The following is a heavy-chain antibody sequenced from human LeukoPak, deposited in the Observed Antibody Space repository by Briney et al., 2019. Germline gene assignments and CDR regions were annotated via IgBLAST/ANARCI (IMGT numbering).Heavy chain of an antibody. D-gene: IGHD3-10*01. J-gene: IGHJ4*02. CDR1: GFTFSTSW. CDR3: ARGERRMVGAM. CDR2: ISGDGGRI. V-gene: IGHV3-74*03. Sequence: GGSLRLSCADSGFTFSTSWMHWVRQAPGKGLVWVSRISGDGGRITYADDVQGRFTISRDNAKNTLYLQLNSLRAEDTAVYYCARGERRMVGAMWGQGTLVIVSS.